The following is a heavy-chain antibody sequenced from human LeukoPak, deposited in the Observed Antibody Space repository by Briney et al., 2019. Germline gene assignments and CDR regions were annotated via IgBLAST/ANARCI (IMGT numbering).Heavy chain of an antibody. CDR2: IKEDEIEI. Sequence: PGGSLRLSCAASGFAFNSQTMSWVRQAPGKGLEWVASIKEDEIEIHYVVSVKGRFTISRDNAKDSLYLQVNSLRVEDTAVYYCARGGFRHFDPWGQGTLVTVSS. J-gene: IGHJ5*02. D-gene: IGHD3-22*01. V-gene: IGHV3-7*01. CDR1: GFAFNSQT. CDR3: ARGGFRHFDP.